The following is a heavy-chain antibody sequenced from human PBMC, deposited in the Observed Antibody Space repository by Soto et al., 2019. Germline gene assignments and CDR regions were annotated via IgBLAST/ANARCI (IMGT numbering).Heavy chain of an antibody. CDR1: GFTLGTYV. CDR3: AKDRKGSYCSGGTCYSFDY. J-gene: IGHJ4*02. V-gene: IGHV3-23*01. Sequence: ESGGGLVQPGGSLRLSCAASGFTLGTYVMTWVRQAPGTGLEWVSAISGSGGSTNYADPVKGRFTISRDNTKNTLYLQMNSLRVEDTAVYYCAKDRKGSYCSGGTCYSFDYWGQGTLVTVPS. D-gene: IGHD2-15*01. CDR2: ISGSGGST.